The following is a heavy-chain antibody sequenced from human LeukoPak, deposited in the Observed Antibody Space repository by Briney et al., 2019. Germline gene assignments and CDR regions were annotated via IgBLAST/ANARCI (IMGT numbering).Heavy chain of an antibody. CDR3: VRDWDHYDFDS. V-gene: IGHV3-74*01. CDR2: INPAGSYA. CDR1: GFTFSNYW. Sequence: PGGSLRLSCAGSGFTFSNYWIHWVRQAPDKGLVWVSRINPAGSYANYADSVKGRFTISRDNAKNTVYLQMNSLRAEDTALFYCVRDWDHYDFDSWGQGTLVTVSS. D-gene: IGHD3-3*01. J-gene: IGHJ5*01.